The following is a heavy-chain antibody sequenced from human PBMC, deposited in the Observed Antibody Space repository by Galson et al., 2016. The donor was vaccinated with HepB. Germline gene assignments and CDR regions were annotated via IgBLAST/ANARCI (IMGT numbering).Heavy chain of an antibody. CDR2: INHSGTT. V-gene: IGHV4-34*01. Sequence: SETLSLTCAVYGGSLSGFCWSWIRQPPGKGLEWIGEINHSGTTKYNPSLKSRVIISLDTSKNQFSLSLSPVTAADTAVYYCARGLRNDFWSGYYSGLDVWGQGTTVTVSS. J-gene: IGHJ6*02. D-gene: IGHD3-3*01. CDR1: GGSLSGFC. CDR3: ARGLRNDFWSGYYSGLDV.